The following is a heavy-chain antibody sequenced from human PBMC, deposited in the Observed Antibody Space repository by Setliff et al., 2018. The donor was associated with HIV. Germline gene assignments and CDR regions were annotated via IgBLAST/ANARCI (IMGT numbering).Heavy chain of an antibody. J-gene: IGHJ4*02. CDR3: TTGSNSFWSGYSKH. CDR1: GFTFSDVW. D-gene: IGHD3-3*01. Sequence: GGSLRLSCAASGFTFSDVWVNWVRQAPGRGLEWVGRIKNRPAGGTTEYAAPVKGRFTISRDDSKNMAYLQMNSLKIEDTALYYCTTGSNSFWSGYSKHWGQGALVTVS. V-gene: IGHV3-15*01. CDR2: IKNRPAGGTT.